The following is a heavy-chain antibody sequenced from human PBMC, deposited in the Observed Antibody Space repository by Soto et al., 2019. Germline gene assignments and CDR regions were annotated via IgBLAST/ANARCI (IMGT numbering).Heavy chain of an antibody. V-gene: IGHV1-3*01. CDR2: INAGNGNT. CDR1: GYTFTSYG. J-gene: IGHJ4*02. Sequence: ASVKVSCKASGYTFTSYGISWVRQAPGQRLEWMGWINAGNGNTKYSQKFQGRVTITRDTSASTAYMELSSLRSEDTAVYYCARTYYYGSGSYYPTAHWGQRTLVTVSS. D-gene: IGHD3-10*01. CDR3: ARTYYYGSGSYYPTAH.